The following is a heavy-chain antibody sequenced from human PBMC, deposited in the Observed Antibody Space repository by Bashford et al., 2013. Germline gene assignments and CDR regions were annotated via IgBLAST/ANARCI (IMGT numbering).Heavy chain of an antibody. D-gene: IGHD2-2*01. CDR3: VRGRRCSSTSCPRGNTFDI. V-gene: IGHV3-48*03. CDR1: GFTFSSYE. CDR2: ISSSGTK. Sequence: GSLRLSCAASGFTFSSYEMNWVRQAPGKGLEWVSYISSSGTKYYADSVKGRFTISRDNGRDSLFLQMNSLRDEDTAVYYCVRGRRCSSTSCPRGNTFDIWGQGTMVTVSS. J-gene: IGHJ3*02.